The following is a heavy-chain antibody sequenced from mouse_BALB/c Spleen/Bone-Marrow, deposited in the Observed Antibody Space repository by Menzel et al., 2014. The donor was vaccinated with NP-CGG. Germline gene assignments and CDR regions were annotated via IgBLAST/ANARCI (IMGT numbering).Heavy chain of an antibody. Sequence: LMESGAELVKPGASVKLSCTASGFNIKDTYMHWVKQRPEQCLEWIGRIDPANGNTKYDPKFQGKATINADTSANTAYLQLSSLTSEDTAGYYCVRSREYYFDYWGLGTPLTVSS. CDR3: VRSREYYFDY. CDR2: IDPANGNT. J-gene: IGHJ2*01. V-gene: IGHV14-3*02. D-gene: IGHD1-1*01. CDR1: GFNIKDTY.